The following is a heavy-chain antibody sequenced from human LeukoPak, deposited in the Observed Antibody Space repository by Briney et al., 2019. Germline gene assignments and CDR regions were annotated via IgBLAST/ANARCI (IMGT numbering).Heavy chain of an antibody. Sequence: SETLSLTCTVSGGSISNYYWSWIRQPPGKGLEWIGYIYYSGSTNYNPSLKSRVTISVDTSKNQFSLKLSSVTAADTAVYYCAKFLTIFGGYGMDVWGQGTTVTVSS. CDR2: IYYSGST. CDR1: GGSISNYY. V-gene: IGHV4-59*08. D-gene: IGHD3-3*01. J-gene: IGHJ6*02. CDR3: AKFLTIFGGYGMDV.